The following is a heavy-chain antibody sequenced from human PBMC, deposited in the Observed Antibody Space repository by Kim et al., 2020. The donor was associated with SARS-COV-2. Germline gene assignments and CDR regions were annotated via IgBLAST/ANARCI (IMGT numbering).Heavy chain of an antibody. J-gene: IGHJ4*02. CDR3: ARCVEASDYYFDH. V-gene: IGHV3-11*03. CDR1: GFNFNDYC. D-gene: IGHD3-16*01. CDR2: ISSTSRHT. Sequence: GGSLRLSCAGAGFNFNDYCMSWVRQAPGKGLEWVSYISSTSRHTNYADSVKGRFTIARDNAKNSLYLQMSSLRVEDTAFYYCARCVEASDYYFDHWGQGTLVTVSS.